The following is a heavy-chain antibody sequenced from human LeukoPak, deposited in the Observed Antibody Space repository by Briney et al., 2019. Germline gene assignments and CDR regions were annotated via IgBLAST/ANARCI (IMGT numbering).Heavy chain of an antibody. Sequence: SETLSLTCTVSGGSISSYYWSWIRQPPGKGLEWIGYIYYSGGTNYNPSLKSRVAISVDTSKNQFSLKLSSVTAADTAVYYCARGGYSSGWAFDYWGQGTLVTVSS. V-gene: IGHV4-59*12. CDR2: IYYSGGT. CDR3: ARGGYSSGWAFDY. J-gene: IGHJ4*02. CDR1: GGSISSYY. D-gene: IGHD6-19*01.